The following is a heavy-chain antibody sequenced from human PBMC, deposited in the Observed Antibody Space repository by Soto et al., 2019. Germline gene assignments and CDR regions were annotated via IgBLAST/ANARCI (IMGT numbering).Heavy chain of an antibody. D-gene: IGHD3-22*01. CDR3: ARDSTYYDSSGYYYPGNYYFDY. CDR1: GGTFSSYA. V-gene: IGHV1-69*13. CDR2: IIPIFGTA. J-gene: IGHJ4*02. Sequence: ASVKVSCKASGGTFSSYAISWVRQAPGQGLEWMGGIIPIFGTANYAQKFQGRVTITADESTSTAYMELSSLRSEDTAVYYCARDSTYYDSSGYYYPGNYYFDYWGQGTLVTVSS.